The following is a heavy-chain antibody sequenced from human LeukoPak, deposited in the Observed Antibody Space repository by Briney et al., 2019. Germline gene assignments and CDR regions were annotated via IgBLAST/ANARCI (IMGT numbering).Heavy chain of an antibody. J-gene: IGHJ4*02. V-gene: IGHV1-18*01. CDR3: AREGYERFTLGGAQVGPYFDY. CDR2: ISAYNGNT. D-gene: IGHD3-16*01. Sequence: ASVKVSCKASGYTFTSYGISWVRQAPGQGLEWTGWISAYNGNTNYAQKLQGRVTMTTDTSTSTAYMELRSLRSDDTAVYYCAREGYERFTLGGAQVGPYFDYWGQGTLVTVSS. CDR1: GYTFTSYG.